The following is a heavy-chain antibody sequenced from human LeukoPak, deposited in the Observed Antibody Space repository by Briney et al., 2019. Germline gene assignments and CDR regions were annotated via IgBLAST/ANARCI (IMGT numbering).Heavy chain of an antibody. CDR1: GFTFDDYA. CDR2: ISWNSGSI. D-gene: IGHD3-22*01. CDR3: AKDYYDSSGIFDY. Sequence: PGGSLRLSCAASGFTFDDYAMHWVRQAPGKGLEWVSGISWNSGSIGYADSVKGRFTISRDNAKNSLYLQMNSLRAEDTAVYYCAKDYYDSSGIFDYWGQGTLVTVSS. J-gene: IGHJ4*02. V-gene: IGHV3-9*01.